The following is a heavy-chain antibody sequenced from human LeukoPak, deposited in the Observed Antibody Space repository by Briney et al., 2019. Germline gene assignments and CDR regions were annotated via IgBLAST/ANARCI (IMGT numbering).Heavy chain of an antibody. J-gene: IGHJ3*02. V-gene: IGHV3-30*02. CDR3: AKEPAASDAFDI. CDR2: IRYDGSNK. CDR1: GFTFSSYG. D-gene: IGHD2-2*01. Sequence: SGGSLRLSCAASGFTFSSYGMHWVRQAPGKGLEWVAFIRYDGSNKYYADSVKGRFTISRDNSKNTLYLQMNSLRAEDTAVYYCAKEPAASDAFDIWGQGTMVTVSS.